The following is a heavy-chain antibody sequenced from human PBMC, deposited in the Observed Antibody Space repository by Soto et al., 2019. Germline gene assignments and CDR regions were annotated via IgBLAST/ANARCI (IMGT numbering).Heavy chain of an antibody. CDR2: ISAYNGNT. Sequence: QVQLVQSGAEVKKPGASVKVSCKASGYTFTSYGISWVRQAPGQGLEWMGWISAYNGNTKYAQKLQGRVTMTTDTCTTTAYMELRGLSSEDTAVYYCARYLAVALIDYWGQGTLVTVSS. V-gene: IGHV1-18*01. D-gene: IGHD6-19*01. CDR3: ARYLAVALIDY. J-gene: IGHJ4*02. CDR1: GYTFTSYG.